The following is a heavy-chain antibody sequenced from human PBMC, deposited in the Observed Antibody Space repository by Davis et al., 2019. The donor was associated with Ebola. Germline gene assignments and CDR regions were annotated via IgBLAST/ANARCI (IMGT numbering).Heavy chain of an antibody. D-gene: IGHD1-1*01. V-gene: IGHV1-2*06. J-gene: IGHJ4*02. CDR2: INPNSGGT. Sequence: GESLKISCKGSGYSFTTYWIAWVRQAPGQGLEWMGRINPNSGGTNYAQKFQGRVTMTRHTSISTAYMEVGSLRSDDTAVYYCARAQFPTTSDHWGQGTLVTVSS. CDR1: GYSFTTYW. CDR3: ARAQFPTTSDH.